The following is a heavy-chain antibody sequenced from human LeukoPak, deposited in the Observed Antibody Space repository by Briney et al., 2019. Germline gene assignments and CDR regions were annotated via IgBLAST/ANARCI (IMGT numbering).Heavy chain of an antibody. CDR3: ARALLWFGELQTNDY. D-gene: IGHD3-10*01. V-gene: IGHV1-18*01. CDR1: GYTFTSNG. Sequence: ASVKVSCKASGYTFTSNGISWVRQAPGQGLEWMGWISAYNGNTNYAQKPQGRVTMTTDTSTSTAYMELRSLRSDDTAVYYCARALLWFGELQTNDYWGQGTLATVSS. CDR2: ISAYNGNT. J-gene: IGHJ4*02.